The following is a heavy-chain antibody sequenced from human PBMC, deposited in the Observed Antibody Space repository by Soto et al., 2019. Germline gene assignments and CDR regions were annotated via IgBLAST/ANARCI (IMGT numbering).Heavy chain of an antibody. D-gene: IGHD5-12*01. CDR1: GFTFSSYW. J-gene: IGHJ5*02. Sequence: EVQLVESGGGLVQPGGSLRLSCAASGFTFSSYWMSWVRQAPGKGLEWVANIKQDGSEKYYVDSVKGRFTISRDNAKNSLYLQMNSLRAEATAVYDCARDLRVATMRNWFDPWGQVTLVTVSS. CDR2: IKQDGSEK. V-gene: IGHV3-7*03. CDR3: ARDLRVATMRNWFDP.